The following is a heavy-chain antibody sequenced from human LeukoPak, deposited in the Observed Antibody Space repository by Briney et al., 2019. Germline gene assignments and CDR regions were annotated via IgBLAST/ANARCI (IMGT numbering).Heavy chain of an antibody. V-gene: IGHV3-23*01. J-gene: IGHJ4*02. CDR3: AKEKTVRGVIPLHLDF. Sequence: PGGSLRLSCAASGLVFNHYAMAGVRQAPGKGLEGGSGISPSHGGTYHADPVRGRFSISRDNSQNTLYLHMNNLRVEDSAVYYCAKEKTVRGVIPLHLDFWGQGSRVGVSS. CDR1: GLVFNHYA. D-gene: IGHD3-10*01. CDR2: ISPSHGGT.